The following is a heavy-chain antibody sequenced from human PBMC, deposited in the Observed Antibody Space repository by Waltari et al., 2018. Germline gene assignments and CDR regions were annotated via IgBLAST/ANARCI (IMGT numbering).Heavy chain of an antibody. Sequence: EVQLRQSGAELRKPGTPVKISCKASGYTFSDYYIHWVQQAPGKGLQWVGLVDHEDGQAIYAEKFQGRVTITADTSTDTAYLELSSLTSEDTAVFYCATALGDNTSASRPFHLWGQGTVITVSS. D-gene: IGHD3-10*01. J-gene: IGHJ3*01. CDR3: ATALGDNTSASRPFHL. CDR2: VDHEDGQA. CDR1: GYTFSDYY. V-gene: IGHV1-69-2*01.